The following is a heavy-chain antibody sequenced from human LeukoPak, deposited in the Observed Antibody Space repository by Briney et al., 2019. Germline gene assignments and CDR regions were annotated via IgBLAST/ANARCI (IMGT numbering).Heavy chain of an antibody. D-gene: IGHD6-19*01. CDR3: AKRPSSSGWYPDY. V-gene: IGHV3-23*01. J-gene: IGHJ4*02. CDR2: ISGGGTST. CDR1: GFTFSSYA. Sequence: GGSLRLSCGASGFTFSSYAMSWVRQAPGKGLEWVSAISGGGTSTYYADSVKGRFTISRDNSKNTLYLQMNSLRAEDTAVYYCAKRPSSSGWYPDYWGQGTLVTVSS.